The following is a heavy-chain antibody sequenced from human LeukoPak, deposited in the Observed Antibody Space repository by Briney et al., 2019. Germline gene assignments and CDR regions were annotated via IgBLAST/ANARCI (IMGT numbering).Heavy chain of an antibody. Sequence: KPSETLSLTCAAYGESFSGHYWSWIRQPPGKGLEWIGEINHSGSTNYNPSRKSRVTMSVDTSKNQFSLKLSSVTAADTAVYYCARAXXXXXXXIFDYWGQGTL. J-gene: IGHJ4*02. CDR1: GESFSGHY. V-gene: IGHV4-34*01. CDR2: INHSGST. CDR3: ARAXXXXXXXIFDY.